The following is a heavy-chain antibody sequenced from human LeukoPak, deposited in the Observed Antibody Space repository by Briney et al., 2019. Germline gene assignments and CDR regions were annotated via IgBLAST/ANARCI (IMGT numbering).Heavy chain of an antibody. Sequence: ASVKVSCKASGGTFSSYAISWVRQAPGQGLEWMGRIIPILGIANYAQKFQGRVTITADKSTSTAYMELSSLRSEDTAVYYCARESYYYDSSGYQKFSDAFDIWGQGAMVTVSS. J-gene: IGHJ3*02. CDR1: GGTFSSYA. V-gene: IGHV1-69*04. CDR3: ARESYYYDSSGYQKFSDAFDI. CDR2: IIPILGIA. D-gene: IGHD3-22*01.